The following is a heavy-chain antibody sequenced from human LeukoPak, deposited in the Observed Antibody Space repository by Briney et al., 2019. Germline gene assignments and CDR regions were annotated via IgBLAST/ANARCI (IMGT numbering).Heavy chain of an antibody. V-gene: IGHV4-39*01. Sequence: PSETLSLTCTVSGGSISSSTFHWGWIRQPPGKGLEWIGSIYYSGSTYYNPSLKSRVTISVDMSKNQFSLKLSSVTAADTAVYYCARELKVGNTGYYFDYWGQGTLVTVSS. CDR3: ARELKVGNTGYYFDY. J-gene: IGHJ4*02. CDR2: IYYSGST. D-gene: IGHD1-7*01. CDR1: GGSISSSTFH.